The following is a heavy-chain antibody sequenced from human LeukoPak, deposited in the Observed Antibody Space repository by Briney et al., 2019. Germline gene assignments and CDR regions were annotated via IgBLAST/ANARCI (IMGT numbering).Heavy chain of an antibody. Sequence: GGSLRLSCAASGLTVSSSYMSWVRQAPRKGLEWVSIIYNDGSTYYADSMKGRFTISRDNYKNTLYLQVNSLRAEDTAMYYCARNILFAFDIWGQGTMVTVSS. CDR1: GLTVSSSY. CDR3: ARNILFAFDI. J-gene: IGHJ3*02. CDR2: IYNDGST. V-gene: IGHV3-53*01.